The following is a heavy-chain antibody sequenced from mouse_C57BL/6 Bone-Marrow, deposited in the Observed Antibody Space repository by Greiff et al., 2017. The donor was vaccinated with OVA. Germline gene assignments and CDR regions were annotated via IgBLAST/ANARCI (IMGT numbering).Heavy chain of an antibody. Sequence: EVHLVESGGDLVKPGGSLKLSCAASGFTFSSYGMSWVRQTPDKRLEWVATISSGGSYTYYPDSVKGRFTISRDNAKNTLYLQMSSLKSEDTAMYYCARPLHYYGSSYVGFAYWGQGTLVTVSA. J-gene: IGHJ3*01. CDR3: ARPLHYYGSSYVGFAY. CDR1: GFTFSSYG. D-gene: IGHD1-1*01. V-gene: IGHV5-6*01. CDR2: ISSGGSYT.